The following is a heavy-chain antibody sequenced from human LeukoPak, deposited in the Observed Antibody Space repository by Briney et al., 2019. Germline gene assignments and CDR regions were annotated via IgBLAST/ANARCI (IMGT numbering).Heavy chain of an antibody. CDR3: ARGYTNGVNREVWLDP. D-gene: IGHD2-8*01. V-gene: IGHV4-39*07. CDR1: SGSISSSSNY. J-gene: IGHJ5*02. CDR2: IYSSGST. Sequence: SETLSLTCTVSSGSISSSSNYWRWIRQRPGEGLECIGNIYSSGSTHYRPSLKRRVTISADRSNNQVSLKLSSVTAADTAVYYCARGYTNGVNREVWLDPWGQGTLVTVSS.